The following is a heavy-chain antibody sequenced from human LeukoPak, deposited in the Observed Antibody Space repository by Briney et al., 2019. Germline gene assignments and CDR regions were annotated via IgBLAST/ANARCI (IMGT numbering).Heavy chain of an antibody. CDR2: ISAYNGNT. D-gene: IGHD2-21*01. J-gene: IGHJ3*02. CDR3: ARVRGVDDAFDI. V-gene: IGHV1-18*01. Sequence: ASVKVSCKASGYTFTIYGISWVRQAPGQGPEWMGWISAYNGNTNYAQRLQGRVTMTTDTSTSTAYMELRSLRSDDTAVYYCARVRGVDDAFDIWGQGTMVTVSS. CDR1: GYTFTIYG.